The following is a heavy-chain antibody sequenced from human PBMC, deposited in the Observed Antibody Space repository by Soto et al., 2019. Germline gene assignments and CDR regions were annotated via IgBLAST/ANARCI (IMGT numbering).Heavy chain of an antibody. V-gene: IGHV3-53*02. Sequence: EVQLVETGGGLIQPGGSLRLSCAASGFTVSSNYMSWVRQAPGKGLEWVSVIYSGGSTYYADSVKGRFTISRDNSKNTLYLQMNSLRAEDTAVYYCARGRPAAGFYFDYWGQGTLVTVSS. D-gene: IGHD6-13*01. CDR1: GFTVSSNY. CDR2: IYSGGST. J-gene: IGHJ4*02. CDR3: ARGRPAAGFYFDY.